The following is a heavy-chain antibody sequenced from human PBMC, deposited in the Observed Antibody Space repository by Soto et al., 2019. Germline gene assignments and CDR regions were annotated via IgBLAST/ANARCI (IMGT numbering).Heavy chain of an antibody. Sequence: QGQLVQSAAEMKKPGSSVKVSCKASGYTFGYYNIVWVRQAPGQGLEWMGRVSTNNGNTNYAQRFQGRVTMTADTSTSTAYVELRSLTPDDTAVYYCAKLAGEREYFDFRGQGTLVTVSS. V-gene: IGHV1-18*01. CDR1: GYTFGYYN. CDR3: AKLAGEREYFDF. J-gene: IGHJ4*02. CDR2: VSTNNGNT. D-gene: IGHD1-26*01.